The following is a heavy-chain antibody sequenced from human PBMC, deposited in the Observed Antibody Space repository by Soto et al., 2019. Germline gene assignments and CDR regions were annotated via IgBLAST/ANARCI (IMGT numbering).Heavy chain of an antibody. Sequence: QVTLKESGPVLVKPTETLTLTCTVSGFSLSNAGMGVSWIRQPPGKALEWLAHICSNDERRFSTSLKNRLTISKYTFNSQVVLSMTNMDPVDTATYYCAQTEDGGRSRTPAGWFDAWGQGTLVTVSS. CDR1: GFSLSNAGMG. CDR2: ICSNDER. J-gene: IGHJ5*02. D-gene: IGHD2-15*01. CDR3: AQTEDGGRSRTPAGWFDA. V-gene: IGHV2-26*01.